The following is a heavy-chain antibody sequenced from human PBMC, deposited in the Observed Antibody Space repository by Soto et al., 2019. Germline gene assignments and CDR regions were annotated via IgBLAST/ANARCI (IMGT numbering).Heavy chain of an antibody. V-gene: IGHV1-69*02. CDR1: GGTFSSYT. Sequence: SVKVSCKASGGTFSSYTISWVRQAPGQGLEWMGRIIPILGIANYAQKFQGRVTITADKSTSTAYMELSSLRSEDTAVYYCASSYCSGGSCYEDAFDIWGQGTMVTVSS. D-gene: IGHD2-15*01. CDR2: IIPILGIA. J-gene: IGHJ3*02. CDR3: ASSYCSGGSCYEDAFDI.